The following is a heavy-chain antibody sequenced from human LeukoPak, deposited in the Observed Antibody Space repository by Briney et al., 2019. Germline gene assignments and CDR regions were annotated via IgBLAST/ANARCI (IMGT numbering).Heavy chain of an antibody. V-gene: IGHV3-30-3*01. CDR3: AREGTMIDPPDAFDI. Sequence: GGSLRLSCAASGFTFSSYAMHWVRQAPGKGLEWVAVISYDGSNKYYADSVKGRFTISRDNSKNTLYLQMNSLRAEDTAVYYCAREGTMIDPPDAFDIWGQGTMVTVSS. CDR2: ISYDGSNK. D-gene: IGHD3-22*01. CDR1: GFTFSSYA. J-gene: IGHJ3*02.